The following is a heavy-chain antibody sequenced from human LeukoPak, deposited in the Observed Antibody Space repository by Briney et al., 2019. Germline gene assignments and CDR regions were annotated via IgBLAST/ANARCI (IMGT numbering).Heavy chain of an antibody. D-gene: IGHD4-23*01. V-gene: IGHV4-59*01. Sequence: SETLSLICTVSGGSISSYYWSWIRQPPGKGLEWIGYIYYSGSTNYNPSLKSRVTISVDTSKNQFSLKLSSVTAADTAVYYCARDNGGNRDAFDIWGQGTMVTVSS. CDR2: IYYSGST. CDR3: ARDNGGNRDAFDI. CDR1: GGSISSYY. J-gene: IGHJ3*02.